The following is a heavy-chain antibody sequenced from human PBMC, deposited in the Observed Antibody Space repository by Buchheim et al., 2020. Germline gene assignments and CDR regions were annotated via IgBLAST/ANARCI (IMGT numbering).Heavy chain of an antibody. CDR2: IKQDGSEN. CDR1: GFTFSSYW. Sequence: EVQLVESGGGLVQPGGSLRLSCAASGFTFSSYWMNWVRQAPGKGLEWVANIKQDGSENYYVDSVKGRFTISRDHAKNSLYMQMNSLRAEDTAVYYCARDPAAAQVWYFDLWGRGTL. D-gene: IGHD6-13*01. J-gene: IGHJ2*01. CDR3: ARDPAAAQVWYFDL. V-gene: IGHV3-7*01.